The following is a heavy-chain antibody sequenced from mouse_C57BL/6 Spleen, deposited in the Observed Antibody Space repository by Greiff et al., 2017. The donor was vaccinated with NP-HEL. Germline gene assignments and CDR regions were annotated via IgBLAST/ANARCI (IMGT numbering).Heavy chain of an antibody. D-gene: IGHD4-1*01. Sequence: VQLKESGGGLVKPGGSLKLSCAASGFTFSSYAMSWVRQTPEKRLEWVATISDGGSYTYYPDNVKGRFTISRDNAKNNLYLQMSHLKSEDTAMYDCARDETGMLAYWGQGTLVTVSA. CDR2: ISDGGSYT. CDR3: ARDETGMLAY. V-gene: IGHV5-4*01. J-gene: IGHJ3*01. CDR1: GFTFSSYA.